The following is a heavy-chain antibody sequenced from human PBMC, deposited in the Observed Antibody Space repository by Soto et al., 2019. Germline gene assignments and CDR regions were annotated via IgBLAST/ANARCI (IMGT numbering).Heavy chain of an antibody. Sequence: QVQLVQSGAEVKKPGASVKVSCKASGYTFTSYGISWVRQAPGQGLEWMGWISAYNGNTNYAQKLQGRVTMTTAPSTSTADMVRRSLRSDDTAVYYCAGGVVRGAQYYYSYYGMDVWGQGTTVTVSS. CDR1: GYTFTSYG. CDR2: ISAYNGNT. D-gene: IGHD3-10*01. J-gene: IGHJ6*02. CDR3: AGGVVRGAQYYYSYYGMDV. V-gene: IGHV1-18*01.